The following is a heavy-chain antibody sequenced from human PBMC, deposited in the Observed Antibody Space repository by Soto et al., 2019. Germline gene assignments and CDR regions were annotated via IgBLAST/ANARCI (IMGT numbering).Heavy chain of an antibody. Sequence: QVQLVQSGAEVKKPGASVRVSCKASGYTFTNYYIDWVRQAPGQGLEWMGIINPNGGSTTYVQKFQGRVTMTRDTSTSRVYMELSSLRSEDTAVYYCARAAWTTVTNRVNGVFDVWGQGTMVTVSS. CDR1: GYTFTNYY. D-gene: IGHD4-4*01. CDR2: INPNGGST. CDR3: ARAAWTTVTNRVNGVFDV. V-gene: IGHV1-46*03. J-gene: IGHJ3*01.